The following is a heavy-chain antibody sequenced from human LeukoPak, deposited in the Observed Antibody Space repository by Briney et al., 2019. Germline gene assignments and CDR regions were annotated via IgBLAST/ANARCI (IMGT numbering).Heavy chain of an antibody. J-gene: IGHJ4*02. CDR3: ARPYDSSGYYYY. CDR2: IYSGGST. V-gene: IGHV3-53*01. Sequence: GGSLRLSCAASGFTVSSNNMSWVRQAPGKGLEWVSVIYSGGSTYYADSVKGRFTISRDNSKNTLHLQMNSLRAEDTAVYYCARPYDSSGYYYYWGQGTLVTVSS. D-gene: IGHD3-22*01. CDR1: GFTVSSNN.